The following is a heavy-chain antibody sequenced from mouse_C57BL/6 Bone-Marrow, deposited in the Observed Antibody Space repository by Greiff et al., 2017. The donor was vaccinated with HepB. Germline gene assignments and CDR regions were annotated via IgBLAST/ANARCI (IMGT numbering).Heavy chain of an antibody. CDR3: SSEGYYYGHFDY. Sequence: EVQLVESGGGLVQPGGSLKLSCAASGFTFSDYGMAWVRQAPRKGPEWVAFISNLADSIYYADTVTGRFTISRENAKNTLYLEMSSLRSEDTAMYYCSSEGYYYGHFDYWGQGTTLTVSS. D-gene: IGHD1-1*01. CDR2: ISNLADSI. CDR1: GFTFSDYG. V-gene: IGHV5-15*01. J-gene: IGHJ2*01.